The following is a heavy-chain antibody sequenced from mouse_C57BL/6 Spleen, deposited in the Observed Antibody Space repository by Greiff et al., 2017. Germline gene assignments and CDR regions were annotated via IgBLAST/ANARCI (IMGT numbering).Heavy chain of an antibody. J-gene: IGHJ3*01. CDR3: ARKGDMVTTGACFAY. CDR2: INPNNGGT. Sequence: EVQLQQSGPELVKPGASVKIPCKASGYTFTDYNMDWVKQSHGKSLEWIGDINPNNGGTIYNQKFKGKATLTVDKSSSTAYMELRSLTSEDTAVYYCARKGDMVTTGACFAYWGQGTLVTVSA. CDR1: GYTFTDYN. V-gene: IGHV1-18*01. D-gene: IGHD2-2*01.